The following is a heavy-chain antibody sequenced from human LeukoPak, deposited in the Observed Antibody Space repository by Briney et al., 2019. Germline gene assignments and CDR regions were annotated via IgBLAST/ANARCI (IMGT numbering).Heavy chain of an antibody. CDR1: GGSFSGYY. D-gene: IGHD6-19*01. J-gene: IGHJ6*03. Sequence: SETLSLTCAVYGGSFSGYYWSWIRQPPGKGLEWSGEINHSGSTNYNPSLKSRVTISVDTSKNQFSLKLSSVTAADTAVYYCAKSKQWLVRGAMDAWGKGTTVTVSS. CDR2: INHSGST. CDR3: AKSKQWLVRGAMDA. V-gene: IGHV4-34*01.